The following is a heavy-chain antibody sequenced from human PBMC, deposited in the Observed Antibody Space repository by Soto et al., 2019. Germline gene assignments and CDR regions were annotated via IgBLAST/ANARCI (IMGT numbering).Heavy chain of an antibody. D-gene: IGHD4-17*01. V-gene: IGHV3-30-3*01. CDR3: ARDRADYGDFYYYGMDV. CDR1: GFTFSSYA. J-gene: IGHJ6*02. Sequence: GGSLRLSCAASGFTFSSYAMHWVRQAPGKGLEWVAVISYDGSNKYYADSVKGRFTISRDNSKNTLYLQMNSLRAEDTAVYYCARDRADYGDFYYYGMDVWGQGTTVTVSS. CDR2: ISYDGSNK.